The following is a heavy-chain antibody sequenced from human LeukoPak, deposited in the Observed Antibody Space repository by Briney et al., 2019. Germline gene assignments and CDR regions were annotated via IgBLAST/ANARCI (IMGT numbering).Heavy chain of an antibody. D-gene: IGHD1-26*01. V-gene: IGHV1-18*01. CDR2: ISTYNGNT. CDR3: ARDLVGDY. CDR1: GYTFSDFG. Sequence: ASVKVSCKASGYTFSDFGISWVRQAPGQGLEWMGWISTYNGNTNYAQKLQGRVAINTDTSTSTAYMELRSLRSDDTAVYYCARDLVGDYWGQGTLVTVSS. J-gene: IGHJ4*02.